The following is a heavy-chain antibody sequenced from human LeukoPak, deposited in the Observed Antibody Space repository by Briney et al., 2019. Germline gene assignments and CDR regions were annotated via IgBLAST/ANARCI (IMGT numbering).Heavy chain of an antibody. CDR1: GGSISSYY. CDR2: IYTSGST. J-gene: IGHJ6*03. CDR3: ARDKTYYYGSGSRYYYYYMDV. V-gene: IGHV4-4*07. Sequence: SETLSLTCTVSGGSISSYYWSWIRQPAGKGLEWIGRIYTSGSTNYNPSLKSRVTMSVDTSKNQFSLKLSSVTAADTAVYYCARDKTYYYGSGSRYYYYYMDVWGKGTTVTISS. D-gene: IGHD3-10*01.